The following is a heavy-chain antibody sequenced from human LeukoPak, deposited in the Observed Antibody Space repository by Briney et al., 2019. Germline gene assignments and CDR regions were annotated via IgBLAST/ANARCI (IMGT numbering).Heavy chain of an antibody. D-gene: IGHD2-21*01. CDR1: GFTFSSYG. V-gene: IGHV3-23*01. CDR2: ISGSGGST. J-gene: IGHJ6*03. Sequence: GGSLRLSCAAPGFTFSSYGMSWVRQAPGKGLEWVSAISGSGGSTYYADSVKGRFTISRDNSKNTLYLQMNSLRAEDTAVYYCAKVGVGPCCYYYYYMDVWGKGTTVTISS. CDR3: AKVGVGPCCYYYYYMDV.